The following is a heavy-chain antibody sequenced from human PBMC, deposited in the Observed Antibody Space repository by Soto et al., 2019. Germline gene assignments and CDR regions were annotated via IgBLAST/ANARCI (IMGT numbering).Heavy chain of an antibody. V-gene: IGHV3-53*04. J-gene: IGHJ6*03. CDR3: ARLAAAGPDYYYYSMDV. Sequence: GGSLRLSCAASGFTVSSNYMSWVRQAPGKGMEWGWVIYSGGSTYYADSVKGRFTISRHNSKNTLYLHMNRLRAEDTAVYYCARLAAAGPDYYYYSMDVWGKGTTVTVSS. D-gene: IGHD6-13*01. CDR1: GFTVSSNY. CDR2: IYSGGST.